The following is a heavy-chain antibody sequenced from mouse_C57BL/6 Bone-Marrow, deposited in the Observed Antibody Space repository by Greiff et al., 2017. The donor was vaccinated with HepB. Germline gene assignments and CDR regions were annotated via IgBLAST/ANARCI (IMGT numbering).Heavy chain of an antibody. D-gene: IGHD1-1*01. CDR3: VRHRATVVADYYAMDY. CDR1: GFSFNTYA. CDR2: IRSKSNNYAT. V-gene: IGHV10-1*01. J-gene: IGHJ4*01. Sequence: EVKLMESGGGLVQPKGSLKLSCAASGFSFNTYAMNWVRQAPGKGLEWVARIRSKSNNYATYYADSVKDRFTISRDDSESMLYLQMNNLKTEDTAMYYCVRHRATVVADYYAMDYWGQGTSVTVSS.